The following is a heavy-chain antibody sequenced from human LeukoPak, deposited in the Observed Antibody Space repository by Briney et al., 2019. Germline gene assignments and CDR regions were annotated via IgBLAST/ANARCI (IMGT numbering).Heavy chain of an antibody. CDR3: ARDSGSNRIVVVTADYGMDV. Sequence: ASVKVSCKASGYXFTSYYIHWVRQAPGQGREWLGIINPSGGSTSYAQKFQGRVTMTRDTSTSTVYMELSSLRSEDTAVYYCARDSGSNRIVVVTADYGMDVWGQGTTVTVSS. J-gene: IGHJ6*02. CDR1: GYXFTSYY. V-gene: IGHV1-46*01. CDR2: INPSGGST. D-gene: IGHD2-21*02.